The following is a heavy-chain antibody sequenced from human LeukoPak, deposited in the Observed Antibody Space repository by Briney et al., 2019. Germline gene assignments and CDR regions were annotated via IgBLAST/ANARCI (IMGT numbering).Heavy chain of an antibody. D-gene: IGHD3-22*01. J-gene: IGHJ6*03. V-gene: IGHV1-2*02. CDR3: ARGPGGRSGYYPLEDYYYYYYMDV. CDR1: GGTFSSYA. CDR2: INPNSGGT. Sequence: ASVKVSCKASGGTFSSYAISWVRQAPGQGLEWMGWINPNSGGTKYAQQFQGRVTMTRDTSSSTAYMELTSLRSDDTAVYYCARGPGGRSGYYPLEDYYYYYYMDVWGKGTTVTVSS.